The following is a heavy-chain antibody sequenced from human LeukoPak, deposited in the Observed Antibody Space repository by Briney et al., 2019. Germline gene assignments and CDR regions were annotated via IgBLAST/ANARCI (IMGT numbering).Heavy chain of an antibody. D-gene: IGHD6-19*01. CDR2: ISYDGSNK. CDR1: GFTFSSYA. V-gene: IGHV3-30-3*02. J-gene: IGHJ2*01. CDR3: AKSMTLQWRGFFDL. Sequence: GGSLRLSCAASGFTFSSYAMHWVRQAPGKGLEWVAVISYDGSNKYYADSVRGRFTISRDNSKNTLYLQKNSLRADDTAIYYCAKSMTLQWRGFFDLRGRGTHVTVSS.